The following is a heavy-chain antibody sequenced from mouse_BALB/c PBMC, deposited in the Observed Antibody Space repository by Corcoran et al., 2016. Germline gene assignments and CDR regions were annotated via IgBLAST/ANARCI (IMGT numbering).Heavy chain of an antibody. Sequence: EVLLQQSGPELVKPGASVKLPCKASGYTFTDYHMDWVKQSHGKSLEWIGDINPNNGGTIYNQKFKGKATLTVDKSSSTAYMELHILTSEDTAVYFCARRDYYGRSPFDYWGQGTTLTVSS. J-gene: IGHJ2*01. CDR1: GYTFTDYH. CDR3: ARRDYYGRSPFDY. V-gene: IGHV1-18*01. CDR2: INPNNGGT. D-gene: IGHD1-1*01.